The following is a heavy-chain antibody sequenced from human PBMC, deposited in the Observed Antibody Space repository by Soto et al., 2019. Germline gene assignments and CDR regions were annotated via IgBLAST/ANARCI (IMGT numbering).Heavy chain of an antibody. CDR3: AKAHVMVAAGSTLDY. CDR2: IYHGGTT. V-gene: IGHV4-38-2*02. Sequence: PSETLSLTCTASGYSISSGSYWGWIRQPPGKGPEWIASIYHGGTTFYNPSLKSRVTVSVDKSNNQFSLKLRSVTAADTAVYYCAKAHVMVAAGSTLDYWGHGTLVTVSS. D-gene: IGHD6-19*01. CDR1: GYSISSGSY. J-gene: IGHJ4*01.